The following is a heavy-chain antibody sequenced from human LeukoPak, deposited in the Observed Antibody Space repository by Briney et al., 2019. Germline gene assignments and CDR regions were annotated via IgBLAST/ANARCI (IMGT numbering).Heavy chain of an antibody. D-gene: IGHD3-16*01. CDR2: IGSSGSTI. J-gene: IGHJ6*02. CDR3: ARGGGLDV. Sequence: GGSLRLSCAASGFTFSSYAMHWVRQAPGKGLEWVSYIGSSGSTIYYADSVKGRFTISRDNAKNSLYLQMSNLRAEDTAVYFCARGGGLDVWGQGATVTVSS. CDR1: GFTFSSYA. V-gene: IGHV3-48*04.